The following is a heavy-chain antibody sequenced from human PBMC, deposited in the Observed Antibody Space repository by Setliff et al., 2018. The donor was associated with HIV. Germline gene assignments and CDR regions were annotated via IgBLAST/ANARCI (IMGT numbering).Heavy chain of an antibody. J-gene: IGHJ5*01. CDR1: GGSISSSNFY. CDR3: ARDPRTDSSYAWFDS. D-gene: IGHD6-6*01. CDR2: INQDGSEK. V-gene: IGHV3-7*03. Sequence: ETLSLTCTVSGGSISSSNFYWGWVRQVPGKGLEWVANINQDGSEKKYVDSMKGRLTISRDNAKNSLYLQMTSLRAEDTALYFCARDPRTDSSYAWFDSWGQGTLVTVSS.